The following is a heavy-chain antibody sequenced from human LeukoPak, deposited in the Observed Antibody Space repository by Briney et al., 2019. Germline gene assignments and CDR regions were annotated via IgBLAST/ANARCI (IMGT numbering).Heavy chain of an antibody. J-gene: IGHJ4*02. CDR2: IWYDGSNK. CDR1: GFTFNNYG. V-gene: IGHV3-33*01. CDR3: ARDLGGVSDY. D-gene: IGHD1-26*01. Sequence: QAGGSLRLSCAASGFTFNNYGMHWVRQAPGKGLEWVAVIWYDGSNKYYADSVKGRLTISRDNSKNTLYLQMNSLRAEDTAVYYCARDLGGVSDYWGQGTLVTVSS.